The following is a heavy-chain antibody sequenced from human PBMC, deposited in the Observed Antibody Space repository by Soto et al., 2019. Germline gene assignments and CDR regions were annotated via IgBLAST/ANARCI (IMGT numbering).Heavy chain of an antibody. D-gene: IGHD2-21*02. J-gene: IGHJ4*02. V-gene: IGHV1-46*02. CDR2: IHPSGGGT. CDR3: ASGGHLAVVTASSDY. CDR1: GYTFNTYY. Sequence: QVQLVQSGAEVRKPGASVKVSCKPSGYTFNTYYLHWLRQAPGQALEWMGVIHPSGGGTTYAQKCPGRVNATRDASTTTVFRELGSLGCDGTAVDYCASGGHLAVVTASSDYWVQGTLVTVSS.